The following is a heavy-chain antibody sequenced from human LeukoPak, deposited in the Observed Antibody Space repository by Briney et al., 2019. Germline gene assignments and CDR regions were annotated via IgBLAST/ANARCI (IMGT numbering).Heavy chain of an antibody. D-gene: IGHD5-12*01. Sequence: ASVKVSCKASGYTFTCYGISWVRQAPGQGLEWMGWISAYNGNTNYAQKLQGRVTMTTDTSTSTAYMELRSLRSDDTAVYYCARVRGRSGYDFTFDHWGQGTLVTVSS. CDR3: ARVRGRSGYDFTFDH. J-gene: IGHJ4*02. CDR2: ISAYNGNT. CDR1: GYTFTCYG. V-gene: IGHV1-18*01.